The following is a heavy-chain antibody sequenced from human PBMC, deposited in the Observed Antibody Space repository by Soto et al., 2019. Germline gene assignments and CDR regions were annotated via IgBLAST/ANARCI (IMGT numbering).Heavy chain of an antibody. J-gene: IGHJ6*03. CDR1: GFSFVDYT. CDR2: VRSKAYGGTK. D-gene: IGHD4-17*01. Sequence: SLRLSCKASGFSFVDYTVSWFRQAPGGXLEWVSFVRSKAYGGTKEYAACVVCRFSISRDDTKSIDYLQKDILQTEDTGVYYCTSDLSSLDHGTFYFIDDWGHGTTVTVSS. V-gene: IGHV3-49*03. CDR3: TSDLSSLDHGTFYFIDD.